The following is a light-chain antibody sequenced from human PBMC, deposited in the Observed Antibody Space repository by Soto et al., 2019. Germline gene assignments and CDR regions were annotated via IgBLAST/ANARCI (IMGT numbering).Light chain of an antibody. V-gene: IGKV2D-29*01. J-gene: IGKJ5*01. CDR1: QSLLHSNGKTY. CDR2: EVS. CDR3: MQSLQLPIT. Sequence: DIVMTQTPLSLSVTPGQPASISCKSSQSLLHSNGKTYLYWYLQKPVQPPQLLIYEVSNRFSGVSDRFSGRGSGTDFTQKISLVKAEDVGVYLCMQSLQLPITFGQETRLEIK.